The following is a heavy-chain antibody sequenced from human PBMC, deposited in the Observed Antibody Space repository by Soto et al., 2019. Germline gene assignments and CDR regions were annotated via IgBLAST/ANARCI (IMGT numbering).Heavy chain of an antibody. J-gene: IGHJ4*02. CDR1: GDSVSTNTAT. V-gene: IGHV6-1*01. Sequence: SQTLSLTCDISGDSVSTNTATWDWIRQSPSRGLEWLGRAYYRSKWYNDYAVSVKSRITISPDISNNQFSLKLSSVTAADTAVYYCARANYFESSGPFDYWGPGTLVTAPQ. CDR2: AYYRSKWYN. CDR3: ARANYFESSGPFDY. D-gene: IGHD3-22*01.